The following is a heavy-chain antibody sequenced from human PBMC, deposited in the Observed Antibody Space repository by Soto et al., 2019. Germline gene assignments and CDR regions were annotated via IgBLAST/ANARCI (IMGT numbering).Heavy chain of an antibody. CDR2: SYRRGSS. CDR1: GGCISSRKW. D-gene: IGHD3-10*01. CDR3: ATRLLLWSGEFKGFGGYFDL. Sequence: ETLALTCAVSGGCISSRKWWRWVRQPPGKGLECMGESYRRGSSNYNPSLKSRVTISVDKAKNQFSLKLSSVPAADTPAYYCATRLLLWSGEFKGFGGYFDLWGRATLVTVSS. V-gene: IGHV4-4*02. J-gene: IGHJ2*01.